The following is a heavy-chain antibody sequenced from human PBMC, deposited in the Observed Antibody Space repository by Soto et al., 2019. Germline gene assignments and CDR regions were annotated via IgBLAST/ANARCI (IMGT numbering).Heavy chain of an antibody. Sequence: PGGSLRLSCAASGFTFSSYSMSWVRQAPGKGLEWVANINKNGGEKYYVDSVKGRFTISRDNAKNSLYLQMNSLRAEDTAVYYCARPWDTAMVSTLTYLGQGALVTVSS. V-gene: IGHV3-7*03. CDR1: GFTFSSYS. D-gene: IGHD5-18*01. CDR3: ARPWDTAMVSTLTY. CDR2: INKNGGEK. J-gene: IGHJ4*02.